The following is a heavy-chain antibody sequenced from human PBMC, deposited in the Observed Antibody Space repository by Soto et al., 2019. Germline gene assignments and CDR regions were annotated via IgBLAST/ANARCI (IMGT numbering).Heavy chain of an antibody. J-gene: IGHJ1*01. CDR2: ISGSGSTI. D-gene: IGHD2-2*01. CDR3: ARDCSSSSCYGYFQH. CDR1: GFTFSDYY. V-gene: IGHV3-11*01. Sequence: PGGSLRLSCAASGFTFSDYYMSWIRQAPGKGLEWVSHISGSGSTIYFADSVKGRFTISRDNAKNSLYLQMNSLRAEDTAVYYCARDCSSSSCYGYFQHWGQGNRVTVSS.